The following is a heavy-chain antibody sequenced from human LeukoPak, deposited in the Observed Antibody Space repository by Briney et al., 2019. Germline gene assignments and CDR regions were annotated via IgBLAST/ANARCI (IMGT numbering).Heavy chain of an antibody. CDR3: TRTLGAVADSRYWFDP. Sequence: ASVKVSCKASGYTFTTYYMHWVRQAPGQGLEWMGVVNPSGGGTSYSQMFQGRLTMTRDMSTSTVYMELSSLRSEDTAVYYCTRTLGAVADSRYWFDPWGQGTLVTVSS. V-gene: IGHV1-46*01. D-gene: IGHD3-16*01. J-gene: IGHJ5*02. CDR1: GYTFTTYY. CDR2: VNPSGGGT.